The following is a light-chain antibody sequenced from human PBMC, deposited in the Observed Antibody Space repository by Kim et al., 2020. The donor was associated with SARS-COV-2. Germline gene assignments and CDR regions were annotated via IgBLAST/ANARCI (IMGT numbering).Light chain of an antibody. J-gene: IGLJ3*02. V-gene: IGLV4-69*01. Sequence: VKPTCTRTRGQGRSAIEWHQQQTEKGPRYLMQLNTDGSNSKGDGIHDRFAGTSWGAERYPTIASLQSEDEADYYCQTWGTGMVFGGGTQLTVL. CDR3: QTWGTGMV. CDR2: LNTDGSN. CDR1: RGQGRSA.